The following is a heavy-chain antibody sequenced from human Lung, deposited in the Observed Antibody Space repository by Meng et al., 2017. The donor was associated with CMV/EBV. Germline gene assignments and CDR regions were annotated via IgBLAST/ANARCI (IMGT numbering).Heavy chain of an antibody. Sequence: GGSLRLSCAASGFTFSSYAMSWVRQAPGKGLEWVSAISGSGGSTYYADSVKGRFTISRDNSKNTLYLQMNSLRAEDTAVYYCAKAGCSSTSCYGWYFDLWGRGTLVXVSS. D-gene: IGHD2-2*01. V-gene: IGHV3-23*01. CDR2: ISGSGGST. CDR1: GFTFSSYA. CDR3: AKAGCSSTSCYGWYFDL. J-gene: IGHJ2*01.